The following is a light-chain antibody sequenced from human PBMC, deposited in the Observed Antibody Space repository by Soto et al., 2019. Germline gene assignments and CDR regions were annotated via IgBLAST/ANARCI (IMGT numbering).Light chain of an antibody. CDR1: QSITSY. CDR3: QQSYTTPWT. CDR2: AAS. J-gene: IGKJ1*01. Sequence: DIQMTQSPSSLSASVGDRVTITCRASQSITSYLNWYQQKPGKAPQLLIYAASSLQSEGPSSFRGSESGTAFTLTISSQQPEDFATYFCQQSYTTPWTFGQGTKVEVK. V-gene: IGKV1-39*01.